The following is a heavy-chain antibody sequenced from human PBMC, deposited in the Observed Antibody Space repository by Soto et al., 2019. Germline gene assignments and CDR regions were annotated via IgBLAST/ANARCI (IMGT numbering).Heavy chain of an antibody. V-gene: IGHV5-51*01. D-gene: IGHD3-22*01. CDR2: IFPSDSDT. Sequence: PGESPKISCRTSGYRFTSYWIAWVRQMPGKGLEWMGIIFPSDSDTRYSPSFQGQVTISADRPTSTVFLQWASLKASDTAVYFCARKDKSGYFNWFDPWGQGTMVTVSS. CDR3: ARKDKSGYFNWFDP. J-gene: IGHJ5*02. CDR1: GYRFTSYW.